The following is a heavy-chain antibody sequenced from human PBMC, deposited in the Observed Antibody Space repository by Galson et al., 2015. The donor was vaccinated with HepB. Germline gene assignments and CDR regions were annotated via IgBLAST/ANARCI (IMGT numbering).Heavy chain of an antibody. Sequence: SLRLSCAASGFTFSSYWMSWVRQAPGKGLEWVANIKQDGSEKYYVDSVKGRFTISRDNAKNSLYLQMNSLRAEDTAVYYCARGRDDYVWGSYRYTGKAESYGMNVWGQGTTVTVSS. V-gene: IGHV3-7*03. D-gene: IGHD3-16*02. CDR2: IKQDGSEK. J-gene: IGHJ6*02. CDR1: GFTFSSYW. CDR3: ARGRDDYVWGSYRYTGKAESYGMNV.